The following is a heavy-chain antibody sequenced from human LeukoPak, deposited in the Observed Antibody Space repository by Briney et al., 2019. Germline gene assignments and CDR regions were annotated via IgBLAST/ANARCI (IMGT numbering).Heavy chain of an antibody. V-gene: IGHV3-66*01. CDR3: ATTYQKRAAGAFDI. Sequence: GGSLRLSCAASGLTVSSNYMSWVRQAPGKGLEWVSVIYSGGSTYYADSVKGRFTISRDNSKNTLYLQMNSLRAEDTAVYYCATTYQKRAAGAFDIWGQGTMVTVSS. J-gene: IGHJ3*02. CDR2: IYSGGST. CDR1: GLTVSSNY. D-gene: IGHD6-25*01.